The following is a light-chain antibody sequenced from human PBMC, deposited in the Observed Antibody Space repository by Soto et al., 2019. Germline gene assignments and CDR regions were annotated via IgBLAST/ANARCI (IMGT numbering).Light chain of an antibody. CDR2: AAS. CDR3: QQSYSTPPFT. Sequence: DVGMTQTPSSLSASIGDRVTITCRASQSISSYLNWYQQKPGKAPKLLIYAASSLQSGVPSRFSGSGSGTDFTLTISSLQPEDFATYYCQQSYSTPPFTFGPGTKVDIK. V-gene: IGKV1-39*01. J-gene: IGKJ3*01. CDR1: QSISSY.